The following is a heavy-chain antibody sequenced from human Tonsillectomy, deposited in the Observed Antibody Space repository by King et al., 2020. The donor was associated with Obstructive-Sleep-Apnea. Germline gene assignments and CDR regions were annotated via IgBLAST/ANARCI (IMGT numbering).Heavy chain of an antibody. J-gene: IGHJ6*02. V-gene: IGHV1-2*02. CDR2: INPNTGGA. CDR3: ARGGDIVVGVDATLYYYGMDV. CDR1: GYTFTDNY. D-gene: IGHD2-15*01. Sequence: VQLVESGAEVKKPGASVKVSCKASGYTFTDNYMHWVRQAPGQGLEWVGWINPNTGGANYAQKLQGRVTMTRDTPISTAYMELSRLRPDDTAVYYWARGGDIVVGVDATLYYYGMDVWGQGTTVTVSS.